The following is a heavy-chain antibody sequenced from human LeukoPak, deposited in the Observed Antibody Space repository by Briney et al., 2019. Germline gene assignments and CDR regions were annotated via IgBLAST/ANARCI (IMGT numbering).Heavy chain of an antibody. J-gene: IGHJ4*02. D-gene: IGHD2-8*02. V-gene: IGHV3-30*02. CDR1: GFTFSRNA. CDR2: IAHHGSNK. CDR3: AKDGSWSCTD. Sequence: PGGSLRLSCAASGFTFSRNAIHWVCQGPGKGLEWVSYIAHHGSNKYYADSVKGRFTISRDNSKRTLYLQMSSLRADDTAVYYCAKDGSWSCTDWGQGTLVTVSS.